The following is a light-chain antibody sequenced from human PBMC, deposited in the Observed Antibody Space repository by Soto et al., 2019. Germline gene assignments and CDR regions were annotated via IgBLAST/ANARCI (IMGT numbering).Light chain of an antibody. CDR3: HLTFSSPRT. J-gene: IGKJ1*01. V-gene: IGKV1-39*01. CDR1: QRIGNY. Sequence: DVQMTQSPSSLSAFVGDRVTITCRASQRIGNYLHWYQQHPGKAPKLLIYVASSLQSGVPSRFSGSGSGTDFTLTISSLQPEDFATYYCHLTFSSPRTFGQGTKVELK. CDR2: VAS.